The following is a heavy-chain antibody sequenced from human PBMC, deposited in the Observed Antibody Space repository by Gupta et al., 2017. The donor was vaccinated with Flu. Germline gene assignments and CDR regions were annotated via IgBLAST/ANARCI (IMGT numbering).Heavy chain of an antibody. D-gene: IGHD6-19*01. Sequence: QVKLVQSGAEVQKPGASVKVYCRPSGHTFPAYHIHWLRQAPGQRLEWMGRITPDSGATSYAEKFQGRVTMTKDPSISTAYMELTRVTSDDTAVYYCAGIAVTGTAGSFDIWGRGTIVTVST. V-gene: IGHV1-2*06. J-gene: IGHJ3*02. CDR1: GHTFPAYH. CDR3: AGIAVTGTAGSFDI. CDR2: ITPDSGAT.